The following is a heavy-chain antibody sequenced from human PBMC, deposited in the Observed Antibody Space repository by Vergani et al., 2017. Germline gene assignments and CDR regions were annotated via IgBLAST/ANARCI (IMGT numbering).Heavy chain of an antibody. Sequence: QVQLVQSGAEVKTPGASVKVSCKASGDTFTGYYMHWVRQAPGQGLEWMGWINHNSGGTNYAQKFQGRVTMTKDTSISTAYMELSRLRSDDTAVYYCARPAYIVGDRSYYNSDAFDIWGQGTMVTVSS. D-gene: IGHD1-26*01. CDR1: GDTFTGYY. CDR2: INHNSGGT. V-gene: IGHV1-2*02. CDR3: ARPAYIVGDRSYYNSDAFDI. J-gene: IGHJ3*02.